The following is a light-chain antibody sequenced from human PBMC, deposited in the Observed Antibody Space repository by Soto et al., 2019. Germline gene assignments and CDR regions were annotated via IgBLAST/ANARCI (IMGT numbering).Light chain of an antibody. V-gene: IGKV3-20*01. CDR2: GAS. CDR1: QSVGSD. CDR3: QQYGSSPQIT. J-gene: IGKJ5*01. Sequence: EIVLTQSPGTLSLSPGERATLSCRASQSVGSDLAWYQQKPGQAPRLLIYGASSRATGIPDRFSGSGSGTDFTLTIRSLEPEDFAVYYCQQYGSSPQITFGQGTRLEIK.